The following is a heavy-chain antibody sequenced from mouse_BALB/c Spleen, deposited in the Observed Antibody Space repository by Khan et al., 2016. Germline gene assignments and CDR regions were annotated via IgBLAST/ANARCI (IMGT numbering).Heavy chain of an antibody. D-gene: IGHD2-3*01. Sequence: EVELVESGGGLVQPGGSLRLSCATSGFTFTDYYMSWVRQPPGKALEWLGFIRNKANGYTTEYSASVKGRFTISRDNSQSIVYLQMNTLRAEDSATHYCARDGYYVDAMDYWGQGTSVTVSS. CDR3: ARDGYYVDAMDY. J-gene: IGHJ4*01. CDR2: IRNKANGYTT. CDR1: GFTFTDYY. V-gene: IGHV7-3*02.